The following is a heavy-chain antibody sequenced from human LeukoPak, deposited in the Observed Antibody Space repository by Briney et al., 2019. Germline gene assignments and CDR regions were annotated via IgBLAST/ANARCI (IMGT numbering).Heavy chain of an antibody. J-gene: IGHJ4*02. CDR3: ARGYYDLLTGHVVTYYFDY. Sequence: ASVNVSCKASGYTFTSYAMHWVRQAPGQRLEWMGWINAGNGKTNYSQKFQVRVTLTRDTSASTVYMELSSLRSEDTAVYYCARGYYDLLTGHVVTYYFDYWGQGTLVTVSS. CDR2: INAGNGKT. D-gene: IGHD3-9*01. CDR1: GYTFTSYA. V-gene: IGHV1-3*01.